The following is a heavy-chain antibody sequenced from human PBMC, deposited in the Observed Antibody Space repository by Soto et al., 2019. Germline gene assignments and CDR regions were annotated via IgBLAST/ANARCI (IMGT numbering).Heavy chain of an antibody. CDR1: GFTFSANA. CDR2: IAYDGTIK. CDR3: ARDKIKGAPDYLDS. D-gene: IGHD1-26*01. Sequence: QEQLVESGGDVVQPGRSLTLSCAASGFTFSANAMHWVRQAPGKGLEWVAVIAYDGTIKIYRDSVKGRCTISRDDSKSTLYLQMNSLRPEDTAVYYCARDKIKGAPDYLDSWGQGTLFTVSS. V-gene: IGHV3-30-3*01. J-gene: IGHJ4*02.